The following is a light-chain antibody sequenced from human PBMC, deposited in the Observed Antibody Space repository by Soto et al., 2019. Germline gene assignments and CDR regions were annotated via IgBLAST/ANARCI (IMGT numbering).Light chain of an antibody. Sequence: DIQMTQSPSSVSASVGDRVTITCRASQGITSWLAWYQQKPGKAPKLLIYRASNLQSGVPSRFSGSGSGTDFTPTISGLQPADFATYYCQQTTTFPLTFGGGTKVEIK. CDR3: QQTTTFPLT. CDR2: RAS. CDR1: QGITSW. J-gene: IGKJ4*01. V-gene: IGKV1-12*01.